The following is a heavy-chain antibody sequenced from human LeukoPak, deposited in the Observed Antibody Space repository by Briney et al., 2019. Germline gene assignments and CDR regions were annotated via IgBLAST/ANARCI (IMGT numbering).Heavy chain of an antibody. CDR3: ASSSTVVTPEDF. J-gene: IGHJ1*01. CDR2: INPNSGGT. D-gene: IGHD4-23*01. Sequence: ASVKVSCKAFGYTFTGYYMHWVRQAPGQGLEWMGWINPNSGGTNYAQKFQGRVTMTRDTSISTAYMELSRLRSDDTAVYYCASSSTVVTPEDFWGQGTLVTVSS. CDR1: GYTFTGYY. V-gene: IGHV1-2*02.